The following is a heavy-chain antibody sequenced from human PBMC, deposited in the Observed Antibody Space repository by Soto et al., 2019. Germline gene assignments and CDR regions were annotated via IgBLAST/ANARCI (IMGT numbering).Heavy chain of an antibody. J-gene: IGHJ6*02. CDR1: GFTFSSYA. V-gene: IGHV3-30-3*01. D-gene: IGHD2-2*01. Sequence: PGGSLRLSCAASGFTFSSYAMHWVRQAPGKGLEWVAVISYDGSNKYYADSVKGRFTISRDNSKNTLYLQMNSLRAEDTAVYYCAREGIVVVPAAIGYYGMDVWGQGTTVTVSS. CDR2: ISYDGSNK. CDR3: AREGIVVVPAAIGYYGMDV.